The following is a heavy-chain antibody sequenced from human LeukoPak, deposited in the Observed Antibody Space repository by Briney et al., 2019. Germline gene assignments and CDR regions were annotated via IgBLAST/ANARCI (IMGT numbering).Heavy chain of an antibody. D-gene: IGHD4-17*01. J-gene: IGHJ6*02. Sequence: PSETLSLTCAVYGGSFSGYYWSWIRQPPGKGLEWIGEINHSGSTNYNPSLKSRVTISVDTSKNQFSLKLSSVTAADTAVYYCARGFDYGDYQYYYYGMDVWAKGPRSPSP. CDR3: ARGFDYGDYQYYYYGMDV. V-gene: IGHV4-34*01. CDR1: GGSFSGYY. CDR2: INHSGST.